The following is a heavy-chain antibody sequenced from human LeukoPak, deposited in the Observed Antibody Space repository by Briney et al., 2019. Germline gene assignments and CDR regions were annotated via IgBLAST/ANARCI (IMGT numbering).Heavy chain of an antibody. CDR3: TRRLELVGATVDDAFDI. CDR2: IRSEANSYAT. Sequence: GGALKLSCAASGFTFSGSAMHWVRQASGKGLEWVGRIRSEANSYATAYAASVKGRFTISRDDSKNTAYLQMNSLKTEDTAVYYCTRRLELVGATVDDAFDIWGQGTMVTVSS. V-gene: IGHV3-73*01. J-gene: IGHJ3*02. D-gene: IGHD1-26*01. CDR1: GFTFSGSA.